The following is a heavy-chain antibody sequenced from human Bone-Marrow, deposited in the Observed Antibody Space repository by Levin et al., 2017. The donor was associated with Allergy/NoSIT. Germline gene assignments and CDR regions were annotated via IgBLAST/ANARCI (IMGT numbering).Heavy chain of an antibody. CDR2: ISGNSITI. J-gene: IGHJ4*02. Sequence: GESLKISCAASGFTFSSYSMNWVRQAPGKGLEWVSYISGNSITIYYSDSLKGRFTISRDNAKNSLYLQMNSLRDEDTAVYYCARDESGVYGDYGFDCWGQGTLVTVSS. CDR3: ARDESGVYGDYGFDC. V-gene: IGHV3-48*02. CDR1: GFTFSSYS. D-gene: IGHD4-17*01.